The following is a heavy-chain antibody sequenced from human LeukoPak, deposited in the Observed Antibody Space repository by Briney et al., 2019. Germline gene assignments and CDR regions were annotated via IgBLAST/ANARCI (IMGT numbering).Heavy chain of an antibody. CDR3: ARHGGESIVAMILHAFDI. V-gene: IGHV4-59*08. CDR1: GGSISSYS. Sequence: SETLSLTCTVSGGSISSYSWSWIRQPPGKGLEWIGSIYYSGSTNYNPSLKSRVTMSVDTPKNQFSLKLSSVTAADTAVYYCARHGGESIVAMILHAFDIWGQGTMVTVSS. D-gene: IGHD5-12*01. CDR2: IYYSGST. J-gene: IGHJ3*02.